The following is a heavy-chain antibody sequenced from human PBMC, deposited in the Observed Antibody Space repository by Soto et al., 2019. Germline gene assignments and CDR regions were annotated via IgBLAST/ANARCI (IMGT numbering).Heavy chain of an antibody. CDR3: ARGVTVFGLVSRFWFDP. CDR2: IYNSGIT. J-gene: IGHJ5*02. Sequence: ASETLSPTCTVSGGSISSGDYSWGWVRQSPGKGLEWIGHIYNSGITYYHPSLKSRVVISIDTSRNQFSLRLNSLTAADRAVYFCARGVTVFGLVSRFWFDPWGQGTVVTVSS. D-gene: IGHD3-3*01. CDR1: GGSISSGDYS. V-gene: IGHV4-30-4*01.